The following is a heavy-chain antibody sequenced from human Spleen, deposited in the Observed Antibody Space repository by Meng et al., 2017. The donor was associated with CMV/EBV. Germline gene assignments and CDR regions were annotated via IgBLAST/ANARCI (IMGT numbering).Heavy chain of an antibody. CDR2: INPKSGGT. CDR3: ARVDFWSAYYNGDY. J-gene: IGHJ4*02. V-gene: IGHV1-2*02. CDR1: GYTFTDYY. Sequence: ASVKVSCKASGYTFTDYYMHWVRQAPGQGLEWMGWINPKSGGTTYAQNFQGRVTMTRDTSISTAYMELSRLRSDDTAVYYCARVDFWSAYYNGDYWGQGTLVTVSS. D-gene: IGHD3-3*01.